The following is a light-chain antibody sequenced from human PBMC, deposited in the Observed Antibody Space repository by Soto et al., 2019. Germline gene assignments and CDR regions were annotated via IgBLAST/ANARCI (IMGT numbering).Light chain of an antibody. CDR1: QSISTS. J-gene: IGKJ2*01. CDR3: QLIYSSPHMST. CDR2: AAS. V-gene: IGKV1-39*01. Sequence: DIQMTQSPSSLYASVGDRVTITCRASQSISTSLNWYQQKPGKAPDLLIYAASNLQSGGTSRFSGIGSGTAFTLPISSLQPDDFATYYFQLIYSSPHMSTFGQGTKLELK.